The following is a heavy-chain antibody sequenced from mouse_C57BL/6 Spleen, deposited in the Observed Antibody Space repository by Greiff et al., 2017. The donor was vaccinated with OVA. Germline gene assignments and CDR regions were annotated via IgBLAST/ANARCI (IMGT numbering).Heavy chain of an antibody. J-gene: IGHJ3*01. Sequence: VQLQQPGAELVMPGASVKLSCKASGYTFTSYWMHWVKQRPGQGLEWIGEIDPSDSSTNYTQKFKGKSTLTVDNSSSTAYMQLSSLTSDDSAVYYCAKGTAQAVFAYWGQGTLVTVSA. CDR1: GYTFTSYW. CDR2: IDPSDSST. CDR3: AKGTAQAVFAY. V-gene: IGHV1-69*01. D-gene: IGHD3-2*02.